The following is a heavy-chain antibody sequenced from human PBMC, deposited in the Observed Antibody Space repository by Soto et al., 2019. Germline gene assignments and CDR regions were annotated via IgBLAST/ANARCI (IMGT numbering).Heavy chain of an antibody. CDR1: GFTFSSYA. V-gene: IGHV3-23*01. Sequence: EVQLLESGGGLVQPGGSLRLSCAASGFTFSSYAMSWVRQAPGKGLEWVSAISGSGGSTYYADSVKGRFTISRDNSKNTLYLQMNSLRGGDKAVYYCAKDGILLAMIPQHWGQGTLVTVSS. CDR2: ISGSGGST. D-gene: IGHD3-22*01. J-gene: IGHJ1*01. CDR3: AKDGILLAMIPQH.